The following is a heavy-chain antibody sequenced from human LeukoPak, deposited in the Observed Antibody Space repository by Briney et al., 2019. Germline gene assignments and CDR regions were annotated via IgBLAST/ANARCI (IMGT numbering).Heavy chain of an antibody. CDR1: GGTFSSYA. J-gene: IGHJ4*02. D-gene: IGHD6-13*01. CDR3: ARVGEYSSSWYYFDY. V-gene: IGHV1-69*05. Sequence: GASVRVSCKASGGTFSSYAISWVRQAPGQGLEWMGRIIPIFGTANYAQKFQGRVTITTDESTGTAYMELSSLRSDDTAVYYCARVGEYSSSWYYFDYWGQGTLVTVSS. CDR2: IIPIFGTA.